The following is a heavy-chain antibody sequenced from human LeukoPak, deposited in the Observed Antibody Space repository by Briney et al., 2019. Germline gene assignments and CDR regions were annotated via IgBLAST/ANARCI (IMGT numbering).Heavy chain of an antibody. Sequence: ASVKVPCKASGYIFTSYGLSWVRQAPGQGLEWMGWISANNGHTHYAQKFQGRLTITRDMSTRTVDMELRSLRSDDTAVYYCARDMRHYRYYESDEYYFNFEYWGQGTLVTVSS. J-gene: IGHJ4*02. CDR1: GYIFTSYG. D-gene: IGHD3-22*01. V-gene: IGHV1-18*01. CDR2: ISANNGHT. CDR3: ARDMRHYRYYESDEYYFNFEY.